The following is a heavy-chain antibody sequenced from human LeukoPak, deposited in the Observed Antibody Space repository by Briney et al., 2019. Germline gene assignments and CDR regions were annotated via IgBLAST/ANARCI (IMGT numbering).Heavy chain of an antibody. J-gene: IGHJ4*02. Sequence: SGGSLRLSCAASGFTFSSYAMSWVRQAPGKGLERVSAISGSGGSTYYADSVKGRFTISRDNSKNTLYLQMNSLRAEDTAVYYCAKSVEQWLVPVGWGQGTLVTVSS. CDR2: ISGSGGST. D-gene: IGHD6-19*01. CDR1: GFTFSSYA. CDR3: AKSVEQWLVPVG. V-gene: IGHV3-23*01.